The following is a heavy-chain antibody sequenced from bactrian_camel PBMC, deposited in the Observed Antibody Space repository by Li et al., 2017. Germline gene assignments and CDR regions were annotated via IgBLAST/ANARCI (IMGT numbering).Heavy chain of an antibody. Sequence: HVQLVESGGGSVQAGGSLTLSCAQSGRATPSRQYCMGWFRQAPGKEREGVAAIYHGGGATAYADSVKGRFTISHVNANNTLHLQMNALKPEDTAVYYCAADLGWCGSRPLQREFRNWGQGTQVTVS. CDR1: GRATPSRQYC. D-gene: IGHD2*01. CDR3: AADLGWCGSRPLQREFRN. CDR2: IYHGGGAT. J-gene: IGHJ4*01. V-gene: IGHV3S1*01.